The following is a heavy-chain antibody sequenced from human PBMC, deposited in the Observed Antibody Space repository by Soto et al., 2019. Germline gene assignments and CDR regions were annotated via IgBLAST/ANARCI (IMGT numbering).Heavy chain of an antibody. V-gene: IGHV4-39*01. J-gene: IGHJ5*02. D-gene: IGHD6-13*01. CDR2: IYYSGST. Sequence: PSETLSLTCTVSGGYISSSSYYWGWIRQPPGKGLEWIGSIYYSGSTYYNPSLKSRVTISVDTSKNQFSLKLSSVTAADTAVYYCARSEDPDSSSWYGTWGQGTLVTVSS. CDR1: GGYISSSSYY. CDR3: ARSEDPDSSSWYGT.